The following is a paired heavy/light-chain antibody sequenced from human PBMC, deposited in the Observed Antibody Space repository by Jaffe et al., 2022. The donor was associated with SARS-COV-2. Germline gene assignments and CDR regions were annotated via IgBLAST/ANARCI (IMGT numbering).Light chain of an antibody. CDR1: QSISSY. CDR3: QQSYSTLVT. V-gene: IGKV1-39*01. CDR2: AAS. J-gene: IGKJ1*01. Sequence: DIQMTQSPSSLSASVGDRVTITCRASQSISSYLNWYQQKPGKAPKLLIYAASSLQSGVPSRFSGSGSGTDFTLTISSLQPEDFATYYCQQSYSTLVTFGQGTKVEIK.
Heavy chain of an antibody. CDR2: IYSGGST. D-gene: IGHD3-9*01. J-gene: IGHJ3*02. V-gene: IGHV3-53*01. CDR1: GFTVSSNY. CDR3: ATYDILTGYYNRGAFDI. Sequence: EVQLVESGGGLIQPGGSLRLSCAASGFTVSSNYMSWVRQAPGKGLEWVSVIYSGGSTYYADSVKGRFTISRDNSKNTLYLQMNSLRAEDTAVYYCATYDILTGYYNRGAFDIWGQGTMVTVSS.